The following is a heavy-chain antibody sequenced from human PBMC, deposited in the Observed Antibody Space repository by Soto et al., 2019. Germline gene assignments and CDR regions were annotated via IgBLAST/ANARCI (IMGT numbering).Heavy chain of an antibody. CDR3: ARDPMVRGRPYFDY. J-gene: IGHJ4*02. CDR1: GFTFSSYG. Sequence: QVQLVESGGGVVQPGRSLRLSCAASGFTFSSYGMHWVRQAPGKGLEWVAVIWYDGSNKYYADSVKGRFTISRDNSKNTLYLQMNSLRAEDTAVYYCARDPMVRGRPYFDYWGQGTLVTVSS. D-gene: IGHD3-10*01. V-gene: IGHV3-33*01. CDR2: IWYDGSNK.